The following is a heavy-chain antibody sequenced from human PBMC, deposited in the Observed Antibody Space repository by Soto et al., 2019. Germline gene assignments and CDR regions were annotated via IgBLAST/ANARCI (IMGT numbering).Heavy chain of an antibody. CDR1: GGSVSSGSYY. D-gene: IGHD6-19*01. Sequence: SETLSLTCTVSGGSVSSGSYYWSWIRQPPGKGLEWIGYIYYSGSTNYNPSLKSRVTISVDTSKNQFSLKLSSVTAADTAVYYCARWSYDADSSGWYWFDPWGQGTLVTVSS. V-gene: IGHV4-61*01. CDR3: ARWSYDADSSGWYWFDP. J-gene: IGHJ5*02. CDR2: IYYSGST.